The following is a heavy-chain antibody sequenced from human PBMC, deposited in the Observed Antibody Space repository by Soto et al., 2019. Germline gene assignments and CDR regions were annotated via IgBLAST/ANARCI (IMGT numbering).Heavy chain of an antibody. Sequence: GSLRLSCAASGFTFSSYGMHWVRQAPGKGLEWVAVIWYDGSNKYYADSVKGRFTISRDNSKNTLYLQMNSLRAEDTAVYYCARRPPFGEQPFDYWGQGTLVTVSS. J-gene: IGHJ4*02. CDR2: IWYDGSNK. CDR1: GFTFSSYG. D-gene: IGHD3-10*01. CDR3: ARRPPFGEQPFDY. V-gene: IGHV3-33*01.